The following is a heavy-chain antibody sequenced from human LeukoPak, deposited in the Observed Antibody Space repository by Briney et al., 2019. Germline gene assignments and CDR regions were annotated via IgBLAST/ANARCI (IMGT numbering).Heavy chain of an antibody. D-gene: IGHD4-17*01. CDR1: GFTFSSYA. J-gene: IGHJ4*02. CDR2: ISYDGSNK. V-gene: IGHV3-30*04. Sequence: GGSLRLSCAASGFTFSSYAMHWVRQAPGKGLEWVAVISYDGSNKYYADSVKGRFTISRDNSKNTLYLQMNSLRAEDTAVYYCAKADGDYDPPDYWGQGTLVTVSS. CDR3: AKADGDYDPPDY.